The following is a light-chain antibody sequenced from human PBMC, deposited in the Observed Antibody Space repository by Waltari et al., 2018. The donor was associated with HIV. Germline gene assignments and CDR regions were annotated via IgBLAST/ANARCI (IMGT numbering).Light chain of an antibody. Sequence: QSVLTQPPSASGTPGQRVTISCSGGSSNIGTNPVFWYQHLPETAPKVRIYPTTQRPSGVPGRFSGSKSGTSAYLAISGLQSEDEADYYCAAWDDSLNGHLVFGGGTKLTVL. V-gene: IGLV1-44*01. CDR3: AAWDDSLNGHLV. CDR1: SSNIGTNP. J-gene: IGLJ2*01. CDR2: PTT.